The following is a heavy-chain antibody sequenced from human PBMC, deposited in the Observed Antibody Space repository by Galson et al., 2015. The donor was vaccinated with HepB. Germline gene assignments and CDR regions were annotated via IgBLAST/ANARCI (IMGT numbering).Heavy chain of an antibody. V-gene: IGHV3-30*03. Sequence: SLRLSCAASGFTFSTFRMHWVRQAPGKGLEWVALISYDGRDQDYADSVTGRFTVFRDNSIDTMYLQMSSLRPEDTAVYYCARERTTGFRLKYSSTSEFDSWGQGTRVTVSS. J-gene: IGHJ5*01. CDR3: ARERTTGFRLKYSSTSEFDS. CDR1: GFTFSTFR. D-gene: IGHD6-19*01. CDR2: ISYDGRDQ.